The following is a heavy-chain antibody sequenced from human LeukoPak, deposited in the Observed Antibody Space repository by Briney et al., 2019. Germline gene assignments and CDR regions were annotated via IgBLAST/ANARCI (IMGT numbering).Heavy chain of an antibody. Sequence: GGSLRLSCAASGFTFSSYAMAWVRQAPGKGLEWLSYISSSSKINYSDAVKGRFTISRDNAKNSLYLQMNTLRDEDTAVYYCARSANPGVHDFDPWGQGTLVTVSS. CDR2: ISSSSKI. J-gene: IGHJ5*02. CDR1: GFTFSSYA. D-gene: IGHD6-6*01. CDR3: ARSANPGVHDFDP. V-gene: IGHV3-48*02.